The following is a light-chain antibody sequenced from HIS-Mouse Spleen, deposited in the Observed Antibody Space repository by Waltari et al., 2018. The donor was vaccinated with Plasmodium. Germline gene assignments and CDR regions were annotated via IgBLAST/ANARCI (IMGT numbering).Light chain of an antibody. J-gene: IGLJ1*01. CDR2: QDS. CDR3: QAWDSSTYV. CDR1: KLGDKY. V-gene: IGLV3-1*01. Sequence: SYELTQPPSVSVSPGQTASITCSGDKLGDKYACWYQQKPGQSPGLVIYQDSKRPSGIPERFSGSNSGNTATLTISGTQAMEEADYYCQAWDSSTYVFGTGTKVTVL.